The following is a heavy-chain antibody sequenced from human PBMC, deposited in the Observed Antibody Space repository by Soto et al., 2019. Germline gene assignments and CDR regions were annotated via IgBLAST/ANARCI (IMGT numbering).Heavy chain of an antibody. Sequence: ASVKVSCKASGYTFTGYAMHWVRQAPGQRLEWMGRINAGNGNTKYSQKFQGRVTITRDTSASTAYMELSSLRSEDTAVYYCARAVAVAADFDYWGQGTLVTVS. CDR1: GYTFTGYA. V-gene: IGHV1-3*01. CDR2: INAGNGNT. CDR3: ARAVAVAADFDY. J-gene: IGHJ4*02. D-gene: IGHD6-19*01.